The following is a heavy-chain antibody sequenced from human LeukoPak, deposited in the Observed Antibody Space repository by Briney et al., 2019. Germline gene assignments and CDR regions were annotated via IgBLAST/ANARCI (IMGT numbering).Heavy chain of an antibody. CDR2: IIPIFGAP. D-gene: IGHD3-10*01. V-gene: IGHV1-69*05. Sequence: ASVKVSCKASGGTFSSYAISWVRQAPGQGLEWMGGIIPIFGAPNYAQKFQGRVTITTDESTSTAYLELSSLRSEDTAVYYCARDLITYGSGSVPPWGQGTLVTVSS. CDR1: GGTFSSYA. J-gene: IGHJ4*02. CDR3: ARDLITYGSGSVPP.